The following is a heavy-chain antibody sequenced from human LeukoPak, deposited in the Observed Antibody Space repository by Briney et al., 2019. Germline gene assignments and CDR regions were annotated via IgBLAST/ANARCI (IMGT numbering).Heavy chain of an antibody. Sequence: PGGSLRLSCAASGFTVSSNYMSWVRQAPGKGLEWVSVMYSGGNTYYADSVKGRFTISRDNSKNTLYLQMDSLTAEDTAVYYCAGDGYSAYHSVSWGQGTLVTVSS. V-gene: IGHV3-66*01. CDR3: AGDGYSAYHSVS. CDR2: MYSGGNT. J-gene: IGHJ5*02. D-gene: IGHD5-12*01. CDR1: GFTVSSNY.